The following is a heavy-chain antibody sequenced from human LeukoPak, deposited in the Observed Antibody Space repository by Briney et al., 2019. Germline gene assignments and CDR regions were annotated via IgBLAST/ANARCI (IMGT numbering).Heavy chain of an antibody. Sequence: ASVKVSCKASGYTFTSYDIHWVRQATGQGLEWMGWMDPNSDNTVYAEKFQGRITMTRNTSITTAYMELRSLRSEDTAVYYCARAQTNYDILTGYYEFEDWGQGTLVTVSS. CDR2: MDPNSDNT. CDR3: ARAQTNYDILTGYYEFED. CDR1: GYTFTSYD. J-gene: IGHJ4*02. V-gene: IGHV1-8*01. D-gene: IGHD3-9*01.